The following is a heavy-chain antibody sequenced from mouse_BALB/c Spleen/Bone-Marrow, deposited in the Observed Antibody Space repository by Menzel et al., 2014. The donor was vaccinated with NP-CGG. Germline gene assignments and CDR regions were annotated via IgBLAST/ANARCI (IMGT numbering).Heavy chain of an antibody. CDR1: SYTFTNYW. CDR3: ARRGTGVDY. V-gene: IGHV1-63*01. D-gene: IGHD4-1*01. J-gene: IGHJ2*01. Sequence: QVQLQPSGAALVRPGPSVKISCKASSYTFTNYWIGWAKQMPGPGLEWIGDIYPGGGYTPYHAQFKAKATPTADTSSSTAYMQLSSLTSEDSAVYFCARRGTGVDYWGQGTTLTVSS. CDR2: IYPGGGYT.